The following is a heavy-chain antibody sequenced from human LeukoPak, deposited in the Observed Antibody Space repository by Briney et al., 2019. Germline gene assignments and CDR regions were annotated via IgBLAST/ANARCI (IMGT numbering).Heavy chain of an antibody. CDR1: GGSISSYY. D-gene: IGHD6-19*01. Sequence: SETLSLTCTVSGGSISSYYWSWIRQPPGKGLEWIGYIYYSGSTNYNPSLKSRVTISVDTSKNQFSLKLGSVTAADTAVYYCARGVAGPLIVWGQGTLVTVSS. CDR2: IYYSGST. J-gene: IGHJ4*02. CDR3: ARGVAGPLIV. V-gene: IGHV4-59*08.